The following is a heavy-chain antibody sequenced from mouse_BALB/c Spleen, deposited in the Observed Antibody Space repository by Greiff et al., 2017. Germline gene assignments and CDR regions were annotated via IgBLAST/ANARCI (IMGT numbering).Heavy chain of an antibody. CDR2: IRLKSNNYAT. V-gene: IGHV6-6*02. D-gene: IGHD2-1*01. J-gene: IGHJ1*01. CDR3: TRQGGNYYWYFDV. Sequence: EVQVVESGGGLVQPGGSMKLSCVASGFTFSNYWMNWVRQSPEKGLEWVAEIRLKSNNYATHYAESVKGRFTISRDDSKSSVYLQMNNLRAEDTGIYYCTRQGGNYYWYFDVWGAGTTVTVSS. CDR1: GFTFSNYW.